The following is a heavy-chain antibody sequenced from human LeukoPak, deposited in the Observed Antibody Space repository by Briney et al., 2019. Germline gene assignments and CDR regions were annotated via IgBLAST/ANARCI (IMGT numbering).Heavy chain of an antibody. CDR3: ARENWANDY. V-gene: IGHV3-7*01. CDR1: GFTFTTYY. Sequence: GGSLRLSCAASGFTFTTYYMSWVRQAPGKGLEWVANINQDGRTKYYVDSVKGRFTISRDNAINSVFLQMNSLRAEDTAVYYCARENWANDYWGQGTLVTVPS. D-gene: IGHD7-27*01. J-gene: IGHJ4*02. CDR2: INQDGRTK.